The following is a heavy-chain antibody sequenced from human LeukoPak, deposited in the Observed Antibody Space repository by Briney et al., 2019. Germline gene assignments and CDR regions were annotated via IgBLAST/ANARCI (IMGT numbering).Heavy chain of an antibody. D-gene: IGHD3-10*02. J-gene: IGHJ4*02. V-gene: IGHV4-38-2*01. Sequence: ETLSLTCGISGQSTPRGYYWAWFRQSPEKGPEWIATFFESEKSFYNASLKSRVIMSLDTSKSQFSLNLASVTAADTAVYYCARVLPVPYLLDSWGQGTHVTVSS. CDR2: FFESEKS. CDR3: ARVLPVPYLLDS. CDR1: GQSTPRGYY.